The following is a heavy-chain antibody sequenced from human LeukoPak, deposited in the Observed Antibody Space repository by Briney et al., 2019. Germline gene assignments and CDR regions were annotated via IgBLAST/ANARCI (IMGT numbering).Heavy chain of an antibody. D-gene: IGHD3-22*01. J-gene: IGHJ3*02. CDR2: IKQDGSEK. CDR3: ARADSSGYYVGSLGAFDI. V-gene: IGHV3-7*01. Sequence: AGGSLRPSCAASGFTLSSYWMSWVRQAPGKGLEGVANIKQDGSEKYYVDSVKGRFTISRNNAKNSLYLQMNSLRAEDTAVYYCARADSSGYYVGSLGAFDIWGQGTMVTVSS. CDR1: GFTLSSYW.